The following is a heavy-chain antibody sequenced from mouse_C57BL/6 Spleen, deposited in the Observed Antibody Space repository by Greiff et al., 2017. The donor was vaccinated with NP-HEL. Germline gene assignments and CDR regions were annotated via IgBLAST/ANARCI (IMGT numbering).Heavy chain of an antibody. J-gene: IGHJ2*01. CDR2: IYPGSGNT. V-gene: IGHV1-76*01. D-gene: IGHD2-1*01. CDR3: ARDGNYIYFDY. Sequence: VQLQQSGAELVRPGASVKLSCKASGYTFTDYYINWVKQRPGQGLEWIARIYPGSGNTYYNEKFKGKATMTAEKSSSTAYMQLSSLTSEDSAVYFCARDGNYIYFDYWGQGTTLTVSS. CDR1: GYTFTDYY.